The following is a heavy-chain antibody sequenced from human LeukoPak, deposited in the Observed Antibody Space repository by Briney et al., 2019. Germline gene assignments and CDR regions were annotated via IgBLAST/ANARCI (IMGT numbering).Heavy chain of an antibody. J-gene: IGHJ4*02. Sequence: GGSLRLSCAASGITLTNVWMSWVRQAPGKGLDWIARIRSKGVGGTTDYSATVKDRSTISRDDSANTLYLQMNSLETEDTGIYYCTADHYNWGQGTLVTVSS. CDR1: GITLTNVW. D-gene: IGHD3-10*01. CDR2: IRSKGVGGTT. V-gene: IGHV3-15*01. CDR3: TADHYN.